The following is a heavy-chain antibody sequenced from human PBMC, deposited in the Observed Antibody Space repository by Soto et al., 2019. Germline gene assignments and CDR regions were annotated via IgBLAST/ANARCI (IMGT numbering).Heavy chain of an antibody. D-gene: IGHD5-18*01. CDR2: LYADGST. V-gene: IGHV3-53*02. CDR3: ARTAEGDTPRTHWYFDL. Sequence: EVQLVETGGALIQPGGSLRLSCAASGFPVNATYLSWVRQAPGKGLEWLSVLYADGSTYYIDSVKGRFWISRDSSKNTLYLQMDSLRADDTALYFCARTAEGDTPRTHWYFDLWGRGTLVTVSS. CDR1: GFPVNATY. J-gene: IGHJ2*01.